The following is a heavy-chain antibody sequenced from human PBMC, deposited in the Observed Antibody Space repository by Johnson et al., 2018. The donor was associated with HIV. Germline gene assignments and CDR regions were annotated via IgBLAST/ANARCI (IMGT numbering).Heavy chain of an antibody. J-gene: IGHJ3*02. D-gene: IGHD6-13*01. CDR3: AKDWGIAAAGTDAFDI. CDR2: IRYDGSNK. Sequence: QVQLVESGGGVVRPGGSLRLSCAASGFNVDDDALSWVRQVPGKGLEWVAFIRYDGSNKYYADSVKGRFTISRDNSKNTLYLQMNSLRAEDTAVYYCAKDWGIAAAGTDAFDIWGQGTMVTVSS. CDR1: GFNVDDDA. V-gene: IGHV3-30*02.